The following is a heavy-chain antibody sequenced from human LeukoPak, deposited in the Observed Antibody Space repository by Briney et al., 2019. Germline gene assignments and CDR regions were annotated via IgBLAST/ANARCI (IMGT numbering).Heavy chain of an antibody. J-gene: IGHJ4*02. CDR1: GGTFSSYA. V-gene: IGHV1-69*13. D-gene: IGHD2-15*01. Sequence: SVKVSCKASGGTFSSYAISWVRQAPGQGLEWMGGIIPIFGTANYAQKFQGRVTITADESTSTAYMELSSLRSEDTAVYYCARDRRGYCSGGSCYLDYWGQGTLVTVSS. CDR2: IIPIFGTA. CDR3: ARDRRGYCSGGSCYLDY.